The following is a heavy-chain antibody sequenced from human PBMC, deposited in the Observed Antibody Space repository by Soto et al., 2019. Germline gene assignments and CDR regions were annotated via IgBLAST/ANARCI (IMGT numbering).Heavy chain of an antibody. CDR3: ARVFETTSCYRPFDY. CDR2: IKQDGSEK. J-gene: IGHJ4*02. CDR1: GFTFSNYW. D-gene: IGHD2-2*02. V-gene: IGHV3-7*01. Sequence: HPGGSLRLSCAASGFTFSNYWMTWVRQAPGKGLEWVANIKQDGSEKYYVGSVSGRFSISRDNAKNSLYLQMNSLRAEDTAVYYCARVFETTSCYRPFDYWGQGTLVTVSS.